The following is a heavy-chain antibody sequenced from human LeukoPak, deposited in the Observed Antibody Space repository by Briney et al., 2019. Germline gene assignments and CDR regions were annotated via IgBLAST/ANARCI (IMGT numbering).Heavy chain of an antibody. J-gene: IGHJ4*02. Sequence: SQTLSLTCTVSGGSISSGYYWSWIRQPPGKGLEWIGEINHSGSTNYNPSLKSRVTISVDTSKNQFSLKLSSVTAADTAVYYCASFPGPHFWPPFDYWGQGTLVTVSS. D-gene: IGHD3-3*02. CDR1: GGSISSGYY. V-gene: IGHV4-34*01. CDR2: INHSGST. CDR3: ASFPGPHFWPPFDY.